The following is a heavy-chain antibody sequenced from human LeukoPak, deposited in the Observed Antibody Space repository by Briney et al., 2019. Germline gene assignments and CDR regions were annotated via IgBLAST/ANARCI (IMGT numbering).Heavy chain of an antibody. CDR2: ISSSGSTI. CDR3: ARDTDTAMESFDY. Sequence: GGSLRLSCAASGFTFSDYYMSWIRQAPGKGLEWVSYISSSGSTIYYADSVKGRFTISRDNAKNSLYLQMNSLRAEDTAVYYCARDTDTAMESFDYWDQGTLVTVSS. CDR1: GFTFSDYY. J-gene: IGHJ4*02. V-gene: IGHV3-11*01. D-gene: IGHD5-18*01.